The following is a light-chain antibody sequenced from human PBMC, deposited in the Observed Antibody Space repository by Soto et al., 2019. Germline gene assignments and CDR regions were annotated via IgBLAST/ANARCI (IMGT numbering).Light chain of an antibody. CDR2: DVS. Sequence: DIQMTQSPSTLSASVGDRVSLPCRASQTINNRLAWYQQKPGKAPKLLIYDVSTLGGGVPSRFSGSGSGTQFTLTISSLQPDDFATYYCQQYKTYWKMFGQGTKVEV. CDR3: QQYKTYWKM. CDR1: QTINNR. V-gene: IGKV1-5*01. J-gene: IGKJ1*01.